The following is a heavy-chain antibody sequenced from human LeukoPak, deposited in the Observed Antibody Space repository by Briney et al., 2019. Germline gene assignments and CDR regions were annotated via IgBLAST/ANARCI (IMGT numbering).Heavy chain of an antibody. D-gene: IGHD6-19*01. V-gene: IGHV1-8*02. Sequence: ASVKVSCKASGYTFTSYGISWVRQATGQRLEWMGWMNPNSGNTGYAQKFQGRVTMTRNTSISTAYMELSSLRSEDTAVYYCVGVSSGWIYFDYWGQGTLVTVSS. CDR2: MNPNSGNT. J-gene: IGHJ4*02. CDR3: VGVSSGWIYFDY. CDR1: GYTFTSYG.